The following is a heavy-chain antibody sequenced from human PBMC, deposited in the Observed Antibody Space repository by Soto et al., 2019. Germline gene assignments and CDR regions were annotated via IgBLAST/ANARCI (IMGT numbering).Heavy chain of an antibody. Sequence: EVQLVESGGGLVQSGGSLRLSCAASGFTFISYWMSWVRQGPGKGPECVANIKQEGSEKYYVDSVKGRFTISRDNAKNSLYLQMTSLRAEDTAVYHCAKSLSAIPGDSWGQGTLVTVSS. J-gene: IGHJ4*02. CDR1: GFTFISYW. V-gene: IGHV3-7*05. CDR3: AKSLSAIPGDS. D-gene: IGHD2-2*01. CDR2: IKQEGSEK.